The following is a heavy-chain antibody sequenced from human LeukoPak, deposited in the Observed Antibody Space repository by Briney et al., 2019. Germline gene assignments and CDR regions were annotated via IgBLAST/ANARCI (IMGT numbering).Heavy chain of an antibody. D-gene: IGHD2-2*01. V-gene: IGHV4-39*07. CDR3: ARGKYPVY. CDR1: GGSISSSSYY. Sequence: SETLSLTCTVSGGSISSSSYYWGWIRQPPGKGLEWIGSIYYSGSTNYNPSLKSRVTISVDTSKNQFSLKLSSVTAADTAVYYCARGKYPVYWGQGTLVTVSS. J-gene: IGHJ4*02. CDR2: IYYSGST.